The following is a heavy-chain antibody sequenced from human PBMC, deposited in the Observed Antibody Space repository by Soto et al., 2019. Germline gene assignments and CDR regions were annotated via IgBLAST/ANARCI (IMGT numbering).Heavy chain of an antibody. CDR2: MNPNSGNT. D-gene: IGHD6-13*01. V-gene: IGHV1-8*01. Sequence: QVQLVQSAAEVKKPGASVKVSCKASGYTFTSYDINWVRQATGQGLEWMGWMNPNSGNTGYAQKFQGRVTMTRNTSISTAYMELSSLRSEDTAVYYCARGSKGSSWYAYWFDPWGQGTLVTVSS. CDR3: ARGSKGSSWYAYWFDP. J-gene: IGHJ5*02. CDR1: GYTFTSYD.